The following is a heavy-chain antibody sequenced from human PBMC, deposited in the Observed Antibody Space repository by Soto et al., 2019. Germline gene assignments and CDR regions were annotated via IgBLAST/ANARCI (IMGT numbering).Heavy chain of an antibody. CDR1: GFTFSSYA. CDR3: AKDWLAVRGEPLTD. D-gene: IGHD3-10*01. CDR2: ISGSGSST. V-gene: IGHV3-23*01. J-gene: IGHJ4*02. Sequence: EVQLLESGGGLVQPGGSLRLSCAASGFTFSSYAMSWVRQAPGKGLEWVTAISGSGSSTYYADSAKGRFTISRDNSKNTLYLQMNSLRAEDTSVYYCAKDWLAVRGEPLTDWGQGTLVTVSS.